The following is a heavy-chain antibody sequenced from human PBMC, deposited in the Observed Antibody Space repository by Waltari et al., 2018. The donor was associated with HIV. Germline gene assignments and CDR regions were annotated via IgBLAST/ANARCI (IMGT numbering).Heavy chain of an antibody. CDR1: GFTFSSYA. J-gene: IGHJ4*02. CDR3: ARVGGTLHVEGYADD. CDR2: MWDDGSIQ. Sequence: QVQLVESGGGVVQPGRPLNLSCAASGFTFSSYAMHWVRQAPGQGLEWVGVMWDDGSIQFYAATTNGRIIQSRHKSNTEVYTKTNCLRAEDTGVYDGARVGGTLHVEGYADDWGQGALVTVSS. D-gene: IGHD1-26*01. V-gene: IGHV3-33*01.